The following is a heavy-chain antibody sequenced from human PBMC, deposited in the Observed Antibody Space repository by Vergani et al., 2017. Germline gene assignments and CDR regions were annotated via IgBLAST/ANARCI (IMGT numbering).Heavy chain of an antibody. CDR3: ARDRSHLVFYGMDV. CDR2: IYSGGST. Sequence: EVQLLESGGGLIQPGGSLRLSCAASGFTVSSNYMSWVRQAPGKGLEWVSVIYSGGSTYYADSVKGRFTISRDNSKNTLYLQMNSLRAEDTAVYYCARDRSHLVFYGMDVWGQGTTVTVSS. D-gene: IGHD2-15*01. CDR1: GFTVSSNY. V-gene: IGHV3-53*01. J-gene: IGHJ6*02.